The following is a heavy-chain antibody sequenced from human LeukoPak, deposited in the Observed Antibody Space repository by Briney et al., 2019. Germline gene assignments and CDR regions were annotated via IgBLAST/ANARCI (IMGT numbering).Heavy chain of an antibody. J-gene: IGHJ5*02. V-gene: IGHV4-59*01. CDR3: ARVAAAGTVWFDP. CDR2: IYYSGST. CDR1: GVSISSYY. D-gene: IGHD6-13*01. Sequence: PSETLSLTCTVSGVSISSYYWSWIRQPPGKGLEWIGYIYYSGSTNYNPSLKSRVTISVDTSKNQFSLKLSSVTAADTAVYYCARVAAAGTVWFDPWGQGTLVTVSS.